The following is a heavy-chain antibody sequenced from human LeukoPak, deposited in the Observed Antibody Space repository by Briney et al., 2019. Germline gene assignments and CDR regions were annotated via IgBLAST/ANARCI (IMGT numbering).Heavy chain of an antibody. CDR1: GYTFTSYG. D-gene: IGHD6-13*01. CDR3: ARDLPPGIAAAGPNWFDP. V-gene: IGHV1-18*01. Sequence: GASVKVSCKASGYTFTSYGISWVRQAPGQGLEWVGWISAYNGNTNYAQKLQGRVTMTTDTSTSTAYMELRSLRSDDAAVYYCARDLPPGIAAAGPNWFDPWGQGTLVTVSS. J-gene: IGHJ5*02. CDR2: ISAYNGNT.